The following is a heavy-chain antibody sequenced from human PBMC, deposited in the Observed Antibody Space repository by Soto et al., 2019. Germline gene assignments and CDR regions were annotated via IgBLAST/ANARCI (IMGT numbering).Heavy chain of an antibody. Sequence: QLLESGGGLVQPGGSLRLSCAASGFTFSDYAMTWVRQAPGKGLEWVSGIIASGTYSKYADSVNGRFTISRDNAKNTLNLQMNGLRVEDTAVYFCAKDPNGAYIGAFDFWGQGTMVTVSS. D-gene: IGHD4-17*01. V-gene: IGHV3-23*01. CDR1: GFTFSDYA. CDR2: IIASGTYS. CDR3: AKDPNGAYIGAFDF. J-gene: IGHJ3*01.